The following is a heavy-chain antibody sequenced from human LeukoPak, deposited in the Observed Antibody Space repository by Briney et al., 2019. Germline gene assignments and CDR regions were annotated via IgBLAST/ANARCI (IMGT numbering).Heavy chain of an antibody. J-gene: IGHJ4*02. V-gene: IGHV4-31*03. Sequence: PSETLSLTCTVSGGSISSGGYYWSWIRQHPGRGLEWIRYIYYRGSTYFNPSLKSRVTISADTSKNQFSLTLSSVTAADTAVYYCARARSAAGNFDYWGQGTLVTVSS. D-gene: IGHD6-13*01. CDR3: ARARSAAGNFDY. CDR2: IYYRGST. CDR1: GGSISSGGYY.